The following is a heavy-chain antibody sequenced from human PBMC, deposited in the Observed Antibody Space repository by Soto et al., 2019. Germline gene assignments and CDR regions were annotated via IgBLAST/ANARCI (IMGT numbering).Heavy chain of an antibody. V-gene: IGHV3-30*18. CDR2: ISYDGSNK. CDR1: GFTFSSYG. Sequence: QVQLVESGGGVVQPGRSLRLSCAASGFTFSSYGMHWVRQAPGKGLEWVAVISYDGSNKYYADSVKGRFTISRDNSKNTLYLQMNSLRAEDTAVYYCAKDGYYYYGSGSYYNVGYYYYYMDVCGKGTTVTVSS. J-gene: IGHJ6*03. CDR3: AKDGYYYYGSGSYYNVGYYYYYMDV. D-gene: IGHD3-10*01.